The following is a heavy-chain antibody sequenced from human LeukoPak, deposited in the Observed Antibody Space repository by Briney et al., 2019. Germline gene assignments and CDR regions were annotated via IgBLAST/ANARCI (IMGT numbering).Heavy chain of an antibody. V-gene: IGHV3-48*03. CDR2: ISSSSSYI. D-gene: IGHD3-22*01. CDR3: ARGGPRGYYYDRSGSGGIWR. Sequence: PGGSLRLSCAASGFTFSSYEMNWVRQAPGKGLEWVSYISSSSSYIYYADSVKGRFTISRDNAKNSLYLQMNSLRAEDTAVYSCARGGPRGYYYDRSGSGGIWRWGQGTLATVSS. CDR1: GFTFSSYE. J-gene: IGHJ4*02.